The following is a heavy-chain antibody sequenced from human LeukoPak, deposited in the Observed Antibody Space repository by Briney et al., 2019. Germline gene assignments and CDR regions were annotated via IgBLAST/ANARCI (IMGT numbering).Heavy chain of an antibody. J-gene: IGHJ4*02. V-gene: IGHV5-51*01. Sequence: GESLKISCKGSGYTFTSYWIGWVRQMPGKGLEWMGIIFPGDSDTRYNPSFQGQVTISADESINTAYMQWSSLKASDTAMYYCARTYSPDTSGYYLDYWGQGTLVTVSS. D-gene: IGHD3-22*01. CDR3: ARTYSPDTSGYYLDY. CDR1: GYTFTSYW. CDR2: IFPGDSDT.